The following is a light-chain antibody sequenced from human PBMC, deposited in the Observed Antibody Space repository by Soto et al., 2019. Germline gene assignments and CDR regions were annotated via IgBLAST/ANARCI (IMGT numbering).Light chain of an antibody. CDR2: EVV. CDR1: KNDIGVYDF. CDR3: KSYAGSNTYV. J-gene: IGLJ1*01. Sequence: QSALTQPPSASGSPGQSVTISCTGTKNDIGVYDFVSWYQHHPGKAPRLIIYEVVQRPSGVPDRFSGSKSGNTASLTVSGLLAEDEADYFCKSYAGSNTYVFGSGTKLTVL. V-gene: IGLV2-8*01.